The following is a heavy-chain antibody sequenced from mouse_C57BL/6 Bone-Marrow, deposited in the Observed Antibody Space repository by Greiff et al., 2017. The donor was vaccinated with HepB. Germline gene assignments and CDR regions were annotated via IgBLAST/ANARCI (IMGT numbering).Heavy chain of an antibody. CDR2: IYPGDGDT. Sequence: QVQLQQSGPELVKPGASVKISCKASGYAFSSSWMNWVKQRPGKGPEWIGRIYPGDGDTNYNGKFKGKATLTADKSSSTAYMQLSSLTSEDSAVYFCARGEFGYWGQGTTLTVSS. J-gene: IGHJ2*01. V-gene: IGHV1-82*01. CDR3: ARGEFGY. CDR1: GYAFSSSW.